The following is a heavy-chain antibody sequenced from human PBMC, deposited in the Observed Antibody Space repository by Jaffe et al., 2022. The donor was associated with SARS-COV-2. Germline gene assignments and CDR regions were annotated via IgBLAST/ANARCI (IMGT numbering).Heavy chain of an antibody. CDR1: GGSITTSNYF. V-gene: IGHV4-39*01. CDR3: ARVLADSSGWLPFDY. Sequence: QLQLQESGPGLVKPSETLSLTCTVSGGSITTSNYFWGWIRQPPGKGLEWIGNIYSDGSTYYNSSLKSRVTISADRSKNQFFLNLSSVTAADAAVYYCARVLADSSGWLPFDYWGQGTLVTVSS. D-gene: IGHD6-19*01. CDR2: IYSDGST. J-gene: IGHJ4*02.